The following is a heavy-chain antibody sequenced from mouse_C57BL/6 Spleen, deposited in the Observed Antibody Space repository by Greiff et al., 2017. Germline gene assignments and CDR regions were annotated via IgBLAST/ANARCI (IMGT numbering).Heavy chain of an antibody. CDR2: ILPGSGST. J-gene: IGHJ4*01. V-gene: IGHV1-9*01. CDR3: ARGGYDEAMDY. Sequence: VQLQESGAELMKPGASVKLSCKATGYTFTGYWIEWVKQRPGHGLEWIGEILPGSGSTNSNEKFKGKATFTADTSSNTAYLKLSSLTTEDSAIYYCARGGYDEAMDYWGQGTLVTVSS. CDR1: GYTFTGYW. D-gene: IGHD3-1*01.